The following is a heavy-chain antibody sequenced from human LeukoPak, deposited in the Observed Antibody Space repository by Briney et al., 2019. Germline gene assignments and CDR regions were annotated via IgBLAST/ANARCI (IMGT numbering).Heavy chain of an antibody. D-gene: IGHD6-13*01. Sequence: SETLSLTCTVSGGSISSHSWNWIRQPPGKGLEWIAYIYDSGSTNYNPALKSRVTISVDTSKNQFSLKLSSVTAADTAVYYCARLSSSSRLTAYYYYYMDVWGKGTTVTISS. J-gene: IGHJ6*03. CDR1: GGSISSHS. CDR3: ARLSSSSRLTAYYYYYMDV. V-gene: IGHV4-59*11. CDR2: IYDSGST.